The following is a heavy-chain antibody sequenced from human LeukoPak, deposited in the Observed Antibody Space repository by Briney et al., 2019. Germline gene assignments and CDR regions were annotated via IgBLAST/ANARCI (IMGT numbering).Heavy chain of an antibody. CDR1: GFTFSSYS. CDR3: AKEFTLYYGSGSYYWGPLDY. Sequence: GGSLRLSCAASGFTFSSYSINWVRQAPGKGLEWVSAISGSGGSTYYADSVKGRFTISRDNSKNTLYLQMNSLRAEDTAVYYCAKEFTLYYGSGSYYWGPLDYWGQGTLVTVSS. D-gene: IGHD3-10*01. V-gene: IGHV3-23*01. J-gene: IGHJ4*02. CDR2: ISGSGGST.